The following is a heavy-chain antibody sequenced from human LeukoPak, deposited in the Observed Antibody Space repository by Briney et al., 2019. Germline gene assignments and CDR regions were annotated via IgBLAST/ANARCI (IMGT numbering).Heavy chain of an antibody. J-gene: IGHJ5*02. Sequence: PSETLSLTCTASGGSISSYYWSWIRQPPGKGLEWIGDIFYSGSTNYNPSLKSRVTVSVDTSKNQFSMRLSSVTAADTAVYDCARLSYPIWFDPWGQGTLVTVSS. CDR1: GGSISSYY. CDR3: ARLSYPIWFDP. V-gene: IGHV4-59*08. CDR2: IFYSGST.